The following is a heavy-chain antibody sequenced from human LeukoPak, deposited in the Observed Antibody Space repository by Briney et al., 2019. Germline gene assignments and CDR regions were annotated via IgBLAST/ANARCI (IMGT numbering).Heavy chain of an antibody. Sequence: LETLSLTCTVSGDSISSYYWSWIRQPPGKGLEWIGYIYYSGSTNYNPSLKSRVTISVDTSKNQFSLRLSSVTAAATTVYYCASVNYYDSSGTDYWGQGTLVTVSS. V-gene: IGHV4-59*01. CDR3: ASVNYYDSSGTDY. D-gene: IGHD3-22*01. J-gene: IGHJ4*02. CDR1: GDSISSYY. CDR2: IYYSGST.